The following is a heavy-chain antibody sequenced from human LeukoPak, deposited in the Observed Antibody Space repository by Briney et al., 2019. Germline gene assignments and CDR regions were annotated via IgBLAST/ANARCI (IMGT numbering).Heavy chain of an antibody. V-gene: IGHV4-59*01. CDR3: ARQAYCSSTSCHPFDY. D-gene: IGHD2-2*01. CDR2: IYYTGST. J-gene: IGHJ4*02. CDR1: RGSISNYY. Sequence: SETLSLTCTVSRGSISNYYWSWIRQPPGKGLEWIGYIYYTGSTNYNPSLKSRVTISVDTSKNQFSLKLGSVTAADTAVYYCARQAYCSSTSCHPFDYWGQGTLVTVSS.